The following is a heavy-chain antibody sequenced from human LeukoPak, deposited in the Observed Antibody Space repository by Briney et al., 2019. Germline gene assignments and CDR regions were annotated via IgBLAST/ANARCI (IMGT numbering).Heavy chain of an antibody. J-gene: IGHJ4*02. Sequence: GGSLRLSCAASGFTFSDYAMSWVRQAPGKGLEWVAFMRYDGSNKYYADSVKGRFTISRDNSKNTLYLQMSSLTAKDTAVYYCAKDRSIGTYYTFDSWGQGTLVTVSS. D-gene: IGHD1-26*01. CDR2: MRYDGSNK. CDR1: GFTFSDYA. CDR3: AKDRSIGTYYTFDS. V-gene: IGHV3-30*02.